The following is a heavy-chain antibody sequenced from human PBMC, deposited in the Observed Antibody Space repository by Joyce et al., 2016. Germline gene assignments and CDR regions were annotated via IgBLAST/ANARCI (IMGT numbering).Heavy chain of an antibody. Sequence: QVQLQQSGPGLVKPSQILSLTCAISGDFVSSNSAAWNWIRQSPSRGLEWLGRTFYRSKWYNDYAVSVRSRISTNPDTSKNLFSLHLNSVTPEDTAVYYCARDAGFGLDALDIWGQGTMVTVSS. D-gene: IGHD3/OR15-3a*01. CDR3: ARDAGFGLDALDI. CDR1: GDFVSSNSAA. J-gene: IGHJ3*02. V-gene: IGHV6-1*01. CDR2: TFYRSKWYN.